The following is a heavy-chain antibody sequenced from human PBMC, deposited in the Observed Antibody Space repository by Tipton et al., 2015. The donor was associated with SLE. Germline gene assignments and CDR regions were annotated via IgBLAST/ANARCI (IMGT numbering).Heavy chain of an antibody. V-gene: IGHV4-59*08. D-gene: IGHD3-10*01. Sequence: TLSLTCTVSGGSISSYYWSWIRQPPGNGLEWIGYIYYSGSTDYNPSLKSRVTISLDTSKNQFSLKLNSVTAADTAVYYCARGPLPYGSGSYFDSWGQGTLVSVSS. CDR3: ARGPLPYGSGSYFDS. CDR1: GGSISSYY. J-gene: IGHJ4*02. CDR2: IYYSGST.